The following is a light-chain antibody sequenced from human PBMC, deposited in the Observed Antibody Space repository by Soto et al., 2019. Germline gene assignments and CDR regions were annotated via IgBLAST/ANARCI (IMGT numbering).Light chain of an antibody. Sequence: EIVLTQSPGTLSLSPGERATLSYRASQSVRSNYLAWYQQKPGQPPRRLIYAASSRPTGIPDRFTGSGSGTDFTLTISRLEPEDFAVYYCQQYGGSPTFGEGTRLEIK. CDR2: AAS. CDR1: QSVRSNY. V-gene: IGKV3-20*01. CDR3: QQYGGSPT. J-gene: IGKJ5*01.